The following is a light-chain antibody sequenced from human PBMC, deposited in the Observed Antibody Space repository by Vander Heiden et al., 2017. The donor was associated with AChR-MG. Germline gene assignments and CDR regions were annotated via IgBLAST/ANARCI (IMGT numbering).Light chain of an antibody. CDR3: QQYNSWT. CDR2: KTS. CDR1: QRLSDW. J-gene: IGKJ1*01. V-gene: IGKV1-5*03. Sequence: DIQMTQSPSTLSASIGDRVTITCRASQRLSDWVAWYQQKPGTAPKLLIHKTSILENGVPSRFSGSGSGAEFTLTISSLQPDDFATYYCQQYNSWTFGQGTKVEFK.